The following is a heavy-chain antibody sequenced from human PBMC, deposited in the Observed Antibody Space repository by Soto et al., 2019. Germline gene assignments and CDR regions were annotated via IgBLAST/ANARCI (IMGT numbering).Heavy chain of an antibody. CDR3: ARVLWVWFGEITYDYSLDP. CDR1: GGSISSYY. J-gene: IGHJ5*02. V-gene: IGHV4-59*08. Sequence: SETLSLTCTVSGGSISSYYWSWIRQPPGKGLEWIGYIYYSGSTNYNPSLKSRVTISVDTSKNQFSLKLSSVTAADTAVYYCARVLWVWFGEITYDYSLDPWGQGTLVTVSS. D-gene: IGHD3-10*01. CDR2: IYYSGST.